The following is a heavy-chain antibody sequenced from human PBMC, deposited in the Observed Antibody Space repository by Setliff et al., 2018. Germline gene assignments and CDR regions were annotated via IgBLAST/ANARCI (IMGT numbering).Heavy chain of an antibody. CDR1: GYTFSNYG. Sequence: ASVKVSCKASGYTFSNYGLSWVRQAPGQGPEWMGWISASNGQTRYTEELQGSVTMTTDTSTSTAYMDLRSLRSDDTAVYYCARSIALFGVDVVSCYFDHWGQGTLVTVSS. V-gene: IGHV1-18*01. J-gene: IGHJ4*02. CDR3: ARSIALFGVDVVSCYFDH. CDR2: ISASNGQT. D-gene: IGHD3-3*01.